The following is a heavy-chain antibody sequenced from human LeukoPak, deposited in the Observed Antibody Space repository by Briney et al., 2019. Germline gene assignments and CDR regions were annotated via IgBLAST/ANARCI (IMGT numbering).Heavy chain of an antibody. CDR1: GFSFSTHR. CDR3: GSLTVVAKDH. CDR2: INSDVSAT. D-gene: IGHD3-22*01. Sequence: GGSLRLSCAASGFSFSTHRMHWVRQAPGKGLVYVAQINSDVSATAYADSVKGRFTISRDNAKNTLYLEMISLRAEDTAVYYCGSLTVVAKDHWGQGTLVTVSS. J-gene: IGHJ4*02. V-gene: IGHV3-74*01.